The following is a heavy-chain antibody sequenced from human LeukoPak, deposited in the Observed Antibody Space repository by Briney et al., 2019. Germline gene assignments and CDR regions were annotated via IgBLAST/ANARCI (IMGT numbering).Heavy chain of an antibody. CDR1: GFTFSSSA. Sequence: PGGSLRLSCAASGFTFSSSAMSWVRQAPGKGLEWVSAISNNGGYTYYADSVQGRFTISRDNSKSTLCLQMNSLRAEDTAVYYCAKDIGTTAARQGFDYWGQGTLVTVSS. V-gene: IGHV3-23*01. D-gene: IGHD6-6*01. CDR3: AKDIGTTAARQGFDY. J-gene: IGHJ4*02. CDR2: ISNNGGYT.